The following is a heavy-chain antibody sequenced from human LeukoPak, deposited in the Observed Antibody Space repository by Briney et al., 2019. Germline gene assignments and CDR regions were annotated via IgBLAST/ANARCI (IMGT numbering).Heavy chain of an antibody. D-gene: IGHD3-9*01. V-gene: IGHV4-31*03. Sequence: SEPLSLTCTVSGGSIRSGDYYWSWIRQHPGKGLEWIGYIYYSGSTYYNPSLESRVTISVDTSKNQFSLKLSSVTAADTAVYYCARSRRDIYDVLTGYYGVGYYGMDVWGQGTTVTVSS. CDR3: ARSRRDIYDVLTGYYGVGYYGMDV. CDR1: GGSIRSGDYY. J-gene: IGHJ6*02. CDR2: IYYSGST.